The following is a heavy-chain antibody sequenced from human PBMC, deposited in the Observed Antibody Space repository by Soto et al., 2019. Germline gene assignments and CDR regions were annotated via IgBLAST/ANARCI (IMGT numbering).Heavy chain of an antibody. V-gene: IGHV4-30-2*01. CDR2: IYHTGRT. D-gene: IGHD1-26*01. CDR3: ARHVPHSGSCYGWFVP. J-gene: IGHJ5*02. Sequence: SETLFLTCSVSGRSISSGGYSWSWLRQPPGKGLEWIGYIYHTGRTYYNPSLKSRVTISVDRSKNQFSLRLISVTAEDTAVYYFARHVPHSGSCYGWFVPSGQGTLVTDSS. CDR1: GRSISSGGYS.